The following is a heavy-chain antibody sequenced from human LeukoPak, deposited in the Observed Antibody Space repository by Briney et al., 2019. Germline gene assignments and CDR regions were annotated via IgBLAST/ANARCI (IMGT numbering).Heavy chain of an antibody. CDR1: GGSFNSYY. D-gene: IGHD2-21*02. J-gene: IGHJ4*02. Sequence: SETLSLTCAVYGGSFNSYYWSWIRQPPGKGLEWIGEINHSGSTSYNPSLKSRVTISVDTSKNQFSLKLSSVTAADTAVYYCARRSLSASCGGDCHFYWGQGTLVTVSS. V-gene: IGHV4-34*01. CDR3: ARRSLSASCGGDCHFY. CDR2: INHSGST.